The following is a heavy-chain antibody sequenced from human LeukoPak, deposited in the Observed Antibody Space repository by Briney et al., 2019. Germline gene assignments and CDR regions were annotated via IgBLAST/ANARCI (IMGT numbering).Heavy chain of an antibody. CDR3: ARQYYYDSSGYPLDY. Sequence: SETLSLTCIVSGGSTSGGNYYWGWIRRPPGKGLEWIGCISSSGNTYYNPSLKSRITISIDTSKNHLSLKLSSVTAADTAVYYCARQYYYDSSGYPLDYWGQGTLVTVSS. CDR1: GGSTSGGNYY. J-gene: IGHJ4*02. D-gene: IGHD3-22*01. V-gene: IGHV4-39*01. CDR2: ISSSGNT.